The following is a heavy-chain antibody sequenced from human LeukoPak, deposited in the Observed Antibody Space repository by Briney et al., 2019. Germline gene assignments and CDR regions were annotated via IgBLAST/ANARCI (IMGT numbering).Heavy chain of an antibody. CDR3: ASEDDSSGYYSDAFDI. CDR1: GFTFSSYG. J-gene: IGHJ3*02. CDR2: IKPDGSEK. V-gene: IGHV3-7*03. Sequence: GGSLRLSCAASGFTFSSYGMHWVRQAPGKGLEWVANIKPDGSEKHYVDSMKGRFTISRDNAKNSLYLQMNSLRAEDTAVYYCASEDDSSGYYSDAFDIWGQGTRLTVSS. D-gene: IGHD3-22*01.